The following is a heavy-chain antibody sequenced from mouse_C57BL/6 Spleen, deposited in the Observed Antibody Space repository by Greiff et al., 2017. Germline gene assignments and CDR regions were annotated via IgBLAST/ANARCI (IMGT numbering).Heavy chain of an antibody. CDR1: GYTFPDYE. CDR3: TRDRDYYAMDY. CDR2: IDPETGGT. V-gene: IGHV1-15*01. J-gene: IGHJ4*01. Sequence: QVQLQQSGAELVRPGASVTLSCKASGYTFPDYEMHWVKQTPVHGLEWIGAIDPETGGTAYNQKFKGKAILTADKSSSTAYMELRSLTSEDSAVYYCTRDRDYYAMDYWGQGTSVTVSS.